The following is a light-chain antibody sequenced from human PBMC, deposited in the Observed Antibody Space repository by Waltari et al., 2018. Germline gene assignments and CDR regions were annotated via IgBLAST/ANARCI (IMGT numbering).Light chain of an antibody. J-gene: IGLJ2*01. CDR1: SSNIGAGYD. Sequence: LTQPPSVSGAPGQRVTISCTGSSSNIGAGYDVHWYQQLPGTAPKLLIYGNSNRPSGVPDRFSGSKSGTSASLAITGLQAEDEADYYCQSYDSSLSGPVVFGGGTKLTVL. CDR2: GNS. V-gene: IGLV1-40*01. CDR3: QSYDSSLSGPVV.